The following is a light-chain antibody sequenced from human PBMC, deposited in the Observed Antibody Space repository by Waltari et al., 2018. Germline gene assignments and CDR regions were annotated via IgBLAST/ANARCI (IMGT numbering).Light chain of an antibody. Sequence: QSALTQPRSVSGSPGQSVTISCTGTSRDFGGYHFVSWFQQHPGKVPKLLIYDVSERPSDVPDRFSGSKSANTASLTISGLQTDDEADYYCCSFAGSYTFVFGSGTRVTVL. CDR1: SRDFGGYHF. J-gene: IGLJ1*01. V-gene: IGLV2-11*01. CDR2: DVS. CDR3: CSFAGSYTFV.